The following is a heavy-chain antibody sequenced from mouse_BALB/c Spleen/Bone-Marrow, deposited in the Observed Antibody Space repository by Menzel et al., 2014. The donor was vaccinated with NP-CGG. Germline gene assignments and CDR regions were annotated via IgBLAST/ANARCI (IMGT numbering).Heavy chain of an antibody. CDR1: GYAFTNYL. J-gene: IGHJ2*01. CDR3: ARGITTGYFDY. D-gene: IGHD1-1*01. Sequence: QVQLQQSGAELVRPGTSVKVSCKASGYAFTNYLIEWVKQRPGQGLEWIGVINPGSGGTNYNEKFKGKATLTADKSSSTAYMQLSSLPSDDSAVYFCARGITTGYFDYWGQGTTLTVSS. CDR2: INPGSGGT. V-gene: IGHV1-54*01.